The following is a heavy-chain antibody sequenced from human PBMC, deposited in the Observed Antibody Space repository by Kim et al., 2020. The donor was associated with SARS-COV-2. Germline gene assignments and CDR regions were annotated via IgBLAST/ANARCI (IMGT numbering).Heavy chain of an antibody. CDR3: ARDSEWLGERGACDI. V-gene: IGHV1-46*01. J-gene: IGHJ3*02. Sequence: ASVKVSCKASGYTFTSYYMHWVRQAPRQGLEWMGIINPSGGSTSYAQQFQGRVTMTRDTYTSTVYRELSSLRAEDTAAYYCARDSEWLGERGACDIWGQGTMVTVSS. CDR1: GYTFTSYY. CDR2: INPSGGST. D-gene: IGHD3-10*01.